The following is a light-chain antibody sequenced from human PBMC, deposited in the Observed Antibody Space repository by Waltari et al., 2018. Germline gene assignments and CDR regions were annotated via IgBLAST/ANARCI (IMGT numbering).Light chain of an antibody. CDR2: AAD. Sequence: DIQMTPSPSALSASVGDSVTITCRASKGISNYVAWFQQKPGKVPKRLIFAADTLESGVPPRFSGSGSGTEFTLTISSLQPEDFATYYCLHHHSYPLTFGPGTKLQMK. CDR3: LHHHSYPLT. J-gene: IGKJ2*01. CDR1: KGISNY. V-gene: IGKV1-17*03.